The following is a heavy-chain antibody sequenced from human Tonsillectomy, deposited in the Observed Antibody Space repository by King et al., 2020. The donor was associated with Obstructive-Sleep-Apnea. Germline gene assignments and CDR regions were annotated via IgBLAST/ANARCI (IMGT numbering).Heavy chain of an antibody. Sequence: QLQESGPGLVKPSETLSLTCTVSGGSISSSSYYWGWIRQPPGKGLEWIGSIYYSGSTYYNPSLKSRVTISVDTSKNQFSLKLSSVTAADTAVYYCARDVTGTDFAYWGQGTLVTVSS. V-gene: IGHV4-39*07. CDR2: IYYSGST. J-gene: IGHJ4*02. CDR3: ARDVTGTDFAY. D-gene: IGHD1-1*01. CDR1: GGSISSSSYY.